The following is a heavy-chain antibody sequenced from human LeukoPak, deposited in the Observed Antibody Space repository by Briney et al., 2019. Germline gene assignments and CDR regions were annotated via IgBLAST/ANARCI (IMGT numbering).Heavy chain of an antibody. D-gene: IGHD1-26*01. Sequence: SVKVSCKASGGTFSSYAISWVRQAPGQGLEWMGGIIPIFGTANYAQKFQGRVTITTDESTSTAYMELSSLRSEDTAVYYCARDLGGRGVENWSDPWGQGTLVTVSS. CDR3: ARDLGGRGVENWSDP. V-gene: IGHV1-69*05. CDR2: IIPIFGTA. J-gene: IGHJ5*02. CDR1: GGTFSSYA.